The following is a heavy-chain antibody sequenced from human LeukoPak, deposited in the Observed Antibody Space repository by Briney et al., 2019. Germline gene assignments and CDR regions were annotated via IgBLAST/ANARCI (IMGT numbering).Heavy chain of an antibody. V-gene: IGHV4-59*01. Sequence: SETLSLTCSVSGASIRDYYWGWIRQPPGKGLECIGHIFYSRVTNYNPSLKSRVTISLDTSKSQVSLKLTSLTAADTAVYYCALCGYSYGSYYYGMDVWGQGTTVTVSS. CDR1: GASIRDYY. D-gene: IGHD5-18*01. CDR3: ALCGYSYGSYYYGMDV. J-gene: IGHJ6*02. CDR2: IFYSRVT.